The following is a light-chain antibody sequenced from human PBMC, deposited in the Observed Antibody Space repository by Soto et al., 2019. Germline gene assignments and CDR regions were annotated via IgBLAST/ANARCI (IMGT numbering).Light chain of an antibody. CDR2: LNRDGSH. V-gene: IGLV4-69*01. CDR1: SGHSNYA. CDR3: QTWGTGIVI. Sequence: QSVLTQSPSASASLGASVKLTCTLSSGHSNYAIAWHQQQPEKGPRYLMKLNRDGSHSKGDGIPNRFSGSSSGAERYLTISSLQSEDEADYYCQTWGTGIVIFGGATKFTVL. J-gene: IGLJ2*01.